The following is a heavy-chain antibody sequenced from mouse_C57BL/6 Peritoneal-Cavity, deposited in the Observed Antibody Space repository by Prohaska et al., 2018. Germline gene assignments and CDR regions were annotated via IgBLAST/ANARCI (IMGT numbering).Heavy chain of an antibody. CDR2: ISSGSSTI. J-gene: IGHJ3*01. CDR3: ARDPAWFAY. CDR1: GFTFSYYG. Sequence: EVQLVESGGGLVKPGGSLKLSCAASGFTFSYYGMHWFRQAPEKGLEWVAYISSGSSTIYYADKVKGRFTISIDNAKNTLFLQMTSLRSEDTAMYYCARDPAWFAYWGQGTLVTVSA. V-gene: IGHV5-17*01.